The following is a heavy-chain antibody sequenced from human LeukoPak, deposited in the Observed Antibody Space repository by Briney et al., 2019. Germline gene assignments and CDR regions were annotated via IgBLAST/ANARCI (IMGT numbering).Heavy chain of an antibody. CDR3: AALSPGSTSSDY. CDR1: GYSISSSYY. CDR2: IYHSGST. Sequence: PSETLSLTCAVSGYSISSSYYWDWIRQPPGKGLEWIGSIYHSGSTYYNPSLKSRVTISVDTSKNQFSLKLSSVTAADTAVYYCAALSPGSTSSDYWGQGTLVTVSS. V-gene: IGHV4-38-2*01. D-gene: IGHD2-2*01. J-gene: IGHJ4*02.